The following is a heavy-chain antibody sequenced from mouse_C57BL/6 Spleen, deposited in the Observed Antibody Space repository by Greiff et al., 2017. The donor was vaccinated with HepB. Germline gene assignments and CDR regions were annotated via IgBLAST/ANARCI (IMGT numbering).Heavy chain of an antibody. CDR2: IYPGDGDT. CDR1: GYAFSSSW. Sequence: QVQLQQSGPELVKPGASVKISCKASGYAFSSSWMNWVKQRPGKGLEWIGRIYPGDGDTNYNGKFKGKATLTADKSSSTAYMQLSSLTSEDSAVYFCARRGPHFYGSSYTHFDYWGQGTTLTVSS. V-gene: IGHV1-82*01. D-gene: IGHD1-1*01. J-gene: IGHJ2*01. CDR3: ARRGPHFYGSSYTHFDY.